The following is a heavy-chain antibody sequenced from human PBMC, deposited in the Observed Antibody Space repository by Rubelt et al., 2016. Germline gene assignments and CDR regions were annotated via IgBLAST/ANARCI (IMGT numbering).Heavy chain of an antibody. J-gene: IGHJ4*02. CDR3: ARGYCSGGSCYYFDY. CDR1: GYTFTSYA. CDR2: INAGNGNT. V-gene: IGHV1-3*01. Sequence: QVQLVQSGAEVKKPGASVKVSCKASGYTFTSYAMHWVRQAPGQRLEWMGWINAGNGNTKYSQKFQGRVTITGETSASTAYMERSSLRSEDTAVYYCARGYCSGGSCYYFDYWGQGTLVTVSS. D-gene: IGHD2-15*01.